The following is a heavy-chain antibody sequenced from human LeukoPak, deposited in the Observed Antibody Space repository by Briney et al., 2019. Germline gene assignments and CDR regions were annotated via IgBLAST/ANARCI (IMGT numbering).Heavy chain of an antibody. V-gene: IGHV1-69*06. D-gene: IGHD3-10*01. J-gene: IGHJ4*02. CDR1: GGTFSSYA. CDR2: IIPIFGTA. Sequence: APVKVSCKASGGTFSSYAISWVRQAPGQGLEWMGGIIPIFGTANYAQKFQGRVTMTEDTSTDTAYMELSSLRSEDTAVYYCATITYSLPDWGQGTLVTVSS. CDR3: ATITYSLPD.